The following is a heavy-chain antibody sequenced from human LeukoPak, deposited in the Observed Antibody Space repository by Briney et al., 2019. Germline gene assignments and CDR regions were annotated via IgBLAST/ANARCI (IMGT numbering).Heavy chain of an antibody. V-gene: IGHV3-23*01. D-gene: IGHD3-16*01. CDR2: ISGSGGST. CDR3: AKNIRFLWDPGDY. CDR1: GFTFSSYA. Sequence: GGSLRLSCAASGFTFSSYAMSWVRQAPGKGLEWVSAISGSGGSTYYADSVKGRFTISRDDSKNTLYLQMNSLRAEDTAAYYCAKNIRFLWDPGDYWGQGTLVTVSS. J-gene: IGHJ4*02.